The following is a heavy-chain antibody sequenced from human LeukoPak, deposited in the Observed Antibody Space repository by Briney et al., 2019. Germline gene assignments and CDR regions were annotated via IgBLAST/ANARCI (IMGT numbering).Heavy chain of an antibody. CDR2: IRNDGNYK. J-gene: IGHJ6*03. Sequence: GGSLRLSCAASGFTFSSYDMYWVRQAPGKGLEWVTFIRNDGNYKSYADSVKGRFTISRDNSKTTLYLQMNSLRAEDTAVYYCAKEDFSDYYFYYMDVWGKGTTVTIS. CDR1: GFTFSSYD. CDR3: AKEDFSDYYFYYMDV. D-gene: IGHD2/OR15-2a*01. V-gene: IGHV3-30*02.